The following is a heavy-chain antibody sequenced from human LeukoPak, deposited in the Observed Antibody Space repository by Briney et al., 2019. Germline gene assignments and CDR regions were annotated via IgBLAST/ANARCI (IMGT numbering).Heavy chain of an antibody. J-gene: IGHJ2*01. CDR1: GGSVSSYY. V-gene: IGHV4-4*09. Sequence: SETLSLTCTVSGGSVSSYYWSWVRQPPGKGLEWIGHIYSSENTKYNSSLESRVTTSLDTSKNRFFLTMTSVTAADTAVYYCARFYSGPSGWFVLWYFDLWGRGTLVTVSS. CDR2: IYSSENT. D-gene: IGHD6-19*01. CDR3: ARFYSGPSGWFVLWYFDL.